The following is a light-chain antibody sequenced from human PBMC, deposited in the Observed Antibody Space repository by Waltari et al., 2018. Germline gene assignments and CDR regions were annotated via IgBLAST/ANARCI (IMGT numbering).Light chain of an antibody. CDR2: KVF. J-gene: IGKJ1*01. CDR1: QSLVHSDGKTY. V-gene: IGKV2-30*02. Sequence: DVVMTQSPPSLPVTLGQPAPIPRRSSQSLVHSDGKTYLNWFHQMPGQSPRRLIYKVFNRDSGVPDRFSGSGSGTDFTLKISRVEAEDVGTYYCMQATQWPLTFGQGTKVEIK. CDR3: MQATQWPLT.